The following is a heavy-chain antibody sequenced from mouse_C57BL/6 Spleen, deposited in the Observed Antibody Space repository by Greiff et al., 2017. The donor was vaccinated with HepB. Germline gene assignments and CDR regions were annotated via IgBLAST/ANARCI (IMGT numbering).Heavy chain of an antibody. CDR2: IYPRSGNT. D-gene: IGHD1-1*01. Sequence: VKLMESGAELARPGASVKLSCKASGYTFTSYGISWVKQRTGQGLEWIGEIYPRSGNTYYNEKFKGKATMTADKSSSTAYMELRSLKSEDSAVYFCARNYGSSSYYAMDYWGQGTSVTVSS. CDR3: ARNYGSSSYYAMDY. CDR1: GYTFTSYG. V-gene: IGHV1-81*01. J-gene: IGHJ4*01.